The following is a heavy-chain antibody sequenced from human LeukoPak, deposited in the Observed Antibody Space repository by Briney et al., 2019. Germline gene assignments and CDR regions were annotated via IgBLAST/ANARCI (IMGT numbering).Heavy chain of an antibody. Sequence: PGGSLRLSCAASGFTLSGYSMNWVRQAPGKGLEWVSYISITGSTIYYADSVRGRFTFSRDNAKNLLYLQMNSLRAEDTAVYYCAKDRSGYYDSSGYYHYWGQGTLVTVSS. CDR3: AKDRSGYYDSSGYYHY. J-gene: IGHJ4*02. CDR1: GFTLSGYS. CDR2: ISITGSTI. V-gene: IGHV3-48*01. D-gene: IGHD3-22*01.